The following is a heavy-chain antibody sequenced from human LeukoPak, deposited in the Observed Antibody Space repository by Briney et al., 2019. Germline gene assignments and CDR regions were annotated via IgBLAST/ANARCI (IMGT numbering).Heavy chain of an antibody. CDR2: ISWNSGSI. CDR3: AKDIYGHYYYMDV. D-gene: IGHD3-16*01. V-gene: IGHV3-9*03. Sequence: GGSLRLSCAASGFTFDDYAMHWVRQAPGKGLEWVSGISWNSGSIGYADSVKGRFTISRDNAKNSLYLQMNSLRAEDMALYYCAKDIYGHYYYMDVWGKGTTVTVSS. CDR1: GFTFDDYA. J-gene: IGHJ6*03.